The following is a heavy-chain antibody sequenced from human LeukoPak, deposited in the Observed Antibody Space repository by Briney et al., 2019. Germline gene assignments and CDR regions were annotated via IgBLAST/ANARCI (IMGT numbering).Heavy chain of an antibody. CDR2: IYYSGST. D-gene: IGHD6-13*01. J-gene: IGHJ4*02. Sequence: SETLSLTCTVSGGSISSSSYYWGWIRQPPGKGLEWIGSIYYSGSTYYNPSLKSRVTISVDTSKNQFSLKLSSVTAADTAVYYCARVSAAGSPDYWGQGTLVTVSS. CDR3: ARVSAAGSPDY. CDR1: GGSISSSSYY. V-gene: IGHV4-39*01.